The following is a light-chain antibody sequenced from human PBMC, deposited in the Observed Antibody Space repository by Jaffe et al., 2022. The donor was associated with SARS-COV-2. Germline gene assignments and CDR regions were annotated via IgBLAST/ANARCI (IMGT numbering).Light chain of an antibody. Sequence: EIVMAQSPATLSVSTGERATLSCWASQSVSDNLAWYQQKPGQAPRLLIYGASTRATGIPARFSGSGSGTVFTLTISSLQSEDSAVYYCQQYSNWPTFGQGTRLEI. CDR2: GAS. V-gene: IGKV3-15*01. CDR1: QSVSDN. J-gene: IGKJ5*01. CDR3: QQYSNWPT.